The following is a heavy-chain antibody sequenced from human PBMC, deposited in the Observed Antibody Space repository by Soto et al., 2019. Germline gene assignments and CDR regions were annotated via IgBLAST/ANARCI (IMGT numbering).Heavy chain of an antibody. CDR2: INHSGST. D-gene: IGHD3-3*01. Sequence: QVQLQQWGAGLLKPSETLSLTCAVYGGSFSGYYWSWIHQPPGKGLEWIGEINHSGSTNYNPSLKSRVTISVDTSKNQFSLKLSSVTAADTAVYYCARGGGRSGYYPYYYYYYMDVWGKGTTVTVSS. J-gene: IGHJ6*03. CDR1: GGSFSGYY. CDR3: ARGGGRSGYYPYYYYYYMDV. V-gene: IGHV4-34*01.